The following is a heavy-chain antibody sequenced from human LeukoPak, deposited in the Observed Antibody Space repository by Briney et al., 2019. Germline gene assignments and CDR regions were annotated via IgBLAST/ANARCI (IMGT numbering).Heavy chain of an antibody. J-gene: IGHJ4*02. CDR1: GDSISSGDHY. D-gene: IGHD2/OR15-2a*01. V-gene: IGHV4-30-4*01. Sequence: PSETLSLTCTVSGDSISSGDHYWSWIRQPPGKGLEWIGYIHYSGSTYYNPSLKSRLIMSVDMSKNQFSLSLNSLTAADSAVYYCARGGADKNSWYFFDYWGQEPLVTVSS. CDR3: ARGGADKNSWYFFDY. CDR2: IHYSGST.